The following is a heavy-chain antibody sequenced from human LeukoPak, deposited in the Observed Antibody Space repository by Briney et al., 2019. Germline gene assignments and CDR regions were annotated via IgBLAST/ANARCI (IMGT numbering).Heavy chain of an antibody. J-gene: IGHJ3*02. CDR1: GGSISHYY. Sequence: SSETLSLTCTVSGGSISHYYWNWIRQSAGMRLEWIGRLYTGGITEYNPSLKSRVTMSVDTSKSQFSLEVRSVTAADTALYYCATWSSGYYFDAFDIWGQGTMVTVSS. CDR2: LYTGGIT. CDR3: ATWSSGYYFDAFDI. D-gene: IGHD3-22*01. V-gene: IGHV4-4*07.